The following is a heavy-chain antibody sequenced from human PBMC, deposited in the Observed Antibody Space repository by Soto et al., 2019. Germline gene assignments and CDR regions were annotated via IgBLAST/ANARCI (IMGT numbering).Heavy chain of an antibody. D-gene: IGHD5-12*01. CDR3: ARSIVATIGFDS. CDR2: INSDGSST. Sequence: GGSLRLSCAASGFTFSSYWMHWVRQAPGKGLVWVSRINSDGSSTSYADSVKGRFTISRDNAKNTLYLQMNSLRAEYTAVYYCARSIVATIGFDSWGQGTMVTVYS. J-gene: IGHJ4*02. CDR1: GFTFSSYW. V-gene: IGHV3-74*01.